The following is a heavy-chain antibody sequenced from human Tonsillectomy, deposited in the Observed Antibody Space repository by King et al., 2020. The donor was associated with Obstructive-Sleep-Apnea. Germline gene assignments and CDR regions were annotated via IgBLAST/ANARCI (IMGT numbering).Heavy chain of an antibody. Sequence: QLQESGPGLVKPSETLSLTCSVSGDSISSNYWSWIRQPAGEGLEWVGRIYSDGSTNSNPSLKSRVTMSLDTSKNQFSLKLTTGTAAATAVYFCAREDRYSSGYYSLYYFDFWGQGTLVTVSS. CDR2: IYSDGST. CDR1: GDSISSNY. CDR3: AREDRYSSGYYSLYYFDF. D-gene: IGHD3-22*01. J-gene: IGHJ4*02. V-gene: IGHV4-4*07.